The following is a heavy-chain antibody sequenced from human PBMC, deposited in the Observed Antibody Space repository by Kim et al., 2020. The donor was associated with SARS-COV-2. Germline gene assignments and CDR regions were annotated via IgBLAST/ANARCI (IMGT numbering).Heavy chain of an antibody. CDR1: GFTFSTYA. CDR3: TKDRINGDGLWDIES. J-gene: IGHJ4*02. CDR2: IDYGVPTP. V-gene: IGHV3-23*01. Sequence: GGSLRLSCEASGFTFSTYAMSWVRQTPGKGLEWVSGIDYGVPTPYYADSVKGRFTISRDDSKRTLYLQMNSLRVQDTALYYCTKDRINGDGLWDIESWGQGTLVTVSS. D-gene: IGHD2-8*01.